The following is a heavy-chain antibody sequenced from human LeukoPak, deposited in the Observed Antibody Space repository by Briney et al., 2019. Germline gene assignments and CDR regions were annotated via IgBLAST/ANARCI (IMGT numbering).Heavy chain of an antibody. J-gene: IGHJ4*02. CDR1: GFIVSSNY. V-gene: IGHV3-53*01. D-gene: IGHD5-18*01. CDR2: IYSGGTT. CDR3: ARGGEDSQLWFEPKQYYFDY. Sequence: GRSLRLSCAASGFIVSSNYMNWVRQPPGKGLEWVSIIYSGGTTYYADSVKGRFTISRDDSKNTLFLQMNNLRAEDTAVYYCARGGEDSQLWFEPKQYYFDYWGQGTLVTVSS.